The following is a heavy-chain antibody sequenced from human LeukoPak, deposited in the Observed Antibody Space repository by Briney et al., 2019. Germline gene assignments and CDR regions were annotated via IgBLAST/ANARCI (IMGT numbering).Heavy chain of an antibody. CDR1: GFTFSDYY. CDR3: TTDYVAGGSWTFDY. V-gene: IGHV3-11*01. J-gene: IGHJ4*02. Sequence: AGGSLRLSCAASGFTFSDYYMSWIRQAPGKGLEWVSYISSSGSTIYYADSVKGRFTISRDNAKNSLYLQMNSLKTEDTAVYYCTTDYVAGGSWTFDYWGQGTLVTVSS. D-gene: IGHD2-15*01. CDR2: ISSSGSTI.